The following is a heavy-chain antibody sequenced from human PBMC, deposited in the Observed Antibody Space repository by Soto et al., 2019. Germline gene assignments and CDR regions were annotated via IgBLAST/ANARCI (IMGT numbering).Heavy chain of an antibody. D-gene: IGHD1-26*01. V-gene: IGHV3-30-3*01. CDR3: ARDRGIVGATRAFDY. J-gene: IGHJ4*02. Sequence: QVQLVESGGGVVQPGRSLRLSCAASGFTFSSYAMHWVRQAPGKGLEWVAVISYDGSNKYYADSVKGRFTISRDNSKNTLYLQMNSLRAEDTAVYYCARDRGIVGATRAFDYWGQGTLVTVSS. CDR1: GFTFSSYA. CDR2: ISYDGSNK.